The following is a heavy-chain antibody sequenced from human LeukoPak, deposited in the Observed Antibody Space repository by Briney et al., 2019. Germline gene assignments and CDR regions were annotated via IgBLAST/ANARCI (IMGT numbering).Heavy chain of an antibody. CDR3: AELGITMIGGV. D-gene: IGHD3-10*02. Sequence: PGGSLRLSCAASGFTFSSYEMNWVRQAAGKVLEWVSYISSSGSTIYYADSVKGRFTISRDNAKNSLYLQMNRLRAEDTAVYYCAELGITMIGGVWGKGTTVTISS. J-gene: IGHJ6*04. CDR2: ISSSGSTI. CDR1: GFTFSSYE. V-gene: IGHV3-48*03.